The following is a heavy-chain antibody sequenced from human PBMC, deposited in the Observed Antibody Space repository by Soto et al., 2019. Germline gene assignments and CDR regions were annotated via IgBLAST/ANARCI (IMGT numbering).Heavy chain of an antibody. CDR3: ARELRMRFLEWLTPQLGFDP. CDR1: GYTFTSYD. D-gene: IGHD3-3*01. V-gene: IGHV1-8*01. CDR2: MNPNSGNT. Sequence: ASVKVSCKASGYTFTSYDINWVRQATGQGLEWMGWMNPNSGNTGYAQKFQGRVTMTRNTSISTAYMELSSLRSEDTAVYYCARELRMRFLEWLTPQLGFDPWGQGTLVTVSS. J-gene: IGHJ5*02.